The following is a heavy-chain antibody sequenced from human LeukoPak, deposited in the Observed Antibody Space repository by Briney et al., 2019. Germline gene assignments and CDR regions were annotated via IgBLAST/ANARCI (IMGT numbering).Heavy chain of an antibody. CDR3: ARIAVAGNIDY. D-gene: IGHD6-19*01. Sequence: SETLSLTCTVSGGSISSSSYYWGWIRQPPGKGLEWIGSICYSGSTYYNPSLKSRVTISVDTSKNQFSLKLSSVTAADTAVYYCARIAVAGNIDYWGQGTLVTVSS. V-gene: IGHV4-39*01. J-gene: IGHJ4*02. CDR2: ICYSGST. CDR1: GGSISSSSYY.